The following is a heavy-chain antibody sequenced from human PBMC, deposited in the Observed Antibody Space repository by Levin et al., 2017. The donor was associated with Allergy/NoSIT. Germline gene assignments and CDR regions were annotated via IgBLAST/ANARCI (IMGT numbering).Heavy chain of an antibody. D-gene: IGHD6-19*01. V-gene: IGHV3-33*01. CDR1: GFTFSSHG. CDR2: IWYDASKK. Sequence: GGSLRLSCATSGFTFSSHGFHWVRQAPGKGLEWVGCIWYDASKKYYSDSVKGRFTISRDNSENTLYLQMNSLRAEDTAVYYCARDRSYTSCDYWGQGTLVTVSS. J-gene: IGHJ4*02. CDR3: ARDRSYTSCDY.